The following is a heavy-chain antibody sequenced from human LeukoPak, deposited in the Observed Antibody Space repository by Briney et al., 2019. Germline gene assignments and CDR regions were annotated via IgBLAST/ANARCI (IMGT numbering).Heavy chain of an antibody. CDR1: GGTFSSYT. CDR2: IIPILGIA. Sequence: ASVKVSCKASGGTFSSYTISWVRQAPGQGLEWMGRIIPILGIANYAQKFQGRVTITADKSTSTAYKELSSLRSEDTAVYYCVVGEDYDFWSGYYFDYWGQGTLVTVSS. D-gene: IGHD3-3*01. CDR3: VVGEDYDFWSGYYFDY. J-gene: IGHJ4*02. V-gene: IGHV1-69*02.